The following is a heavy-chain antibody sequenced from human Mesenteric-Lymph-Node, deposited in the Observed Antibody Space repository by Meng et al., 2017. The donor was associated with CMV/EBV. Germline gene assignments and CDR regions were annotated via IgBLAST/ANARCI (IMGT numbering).Heavy chain of an antibody. CDR3: ARDVVVVPTSIPEYPDY. V-gene: IGHV3-30*04. J-gene: IGHJ4*02. Sequence: ASGFTFNNYAMHGVRQAPGKGLECVAIISYDGSKKFYADSVKGRFTISGDNSKNTLSLHMSSLRPEDTAVYFCARDVVVVPTSIPEYPDYWGQGALVTV. CDR2: ISYDGSKK. CDR1: GFTFNNYA. D-gene: IGHD2-2*01.